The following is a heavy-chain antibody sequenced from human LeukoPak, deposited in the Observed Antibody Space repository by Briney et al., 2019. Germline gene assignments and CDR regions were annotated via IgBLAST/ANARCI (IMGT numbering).Heavy chain of an antibody. J-gene: IGHJ6*02. CDR3: TTGSTMVRGVIIGPYYYYGMDV. D-gene: IGHD3-10*01. V-gene: IGHV3-15*01. Sequence: GGSLRLSCAASGFTFSNAWMSWVRQAPGKGLEWVGRIKSKTDGGTTDYAAPVKGRFTISRDDSKNTLYLQMNSLKTEDTAVYYCTTGSTMVRGVIIGPYYYYGMDVWGQGTTVTVSS. CDR2: IKSKTDGGTT. CDR1: GFTFSNAW.